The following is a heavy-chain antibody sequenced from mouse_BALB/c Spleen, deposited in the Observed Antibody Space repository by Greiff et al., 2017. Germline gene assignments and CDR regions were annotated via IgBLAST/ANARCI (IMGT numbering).Heavy chain of an antibody. J-gene: IGHJ4*01. V-gene: IGHV5-12-1*01. Sequence: EVQLVESGGGLVKPGGSLKLSCAASGFAFSSYDMSWVRQTPEKRLEWVAYISSGGGSTYYPDTVKGRFTISRDNAKNTLYLQMSSLKSEDTAMYYCARQLEAMDYWGQGTSVTVSS. CDR3: ARQLEAMDY. CDR1: GFAFSSYD. CDR2: ISSGGGST.